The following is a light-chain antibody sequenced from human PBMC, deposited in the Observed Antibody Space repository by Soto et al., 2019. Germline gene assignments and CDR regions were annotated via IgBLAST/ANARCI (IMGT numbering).Light chain of an antibody. V-gene: IGKV1-5*01. CDR1: QSISIW. J-gene: IGKJ1*01. CDR3: QEYNNYSKT. Sequence: DIQMTQSPSTLSASVGDRVTITCRASQSISIWLAWYQQKPGKAPNLLMHDASTLETGVPSRFSGSGSGTEFTLTISSLQPDDSATYYCQEYNNYSKTFGQGTKVEV. CDR2: DAS.